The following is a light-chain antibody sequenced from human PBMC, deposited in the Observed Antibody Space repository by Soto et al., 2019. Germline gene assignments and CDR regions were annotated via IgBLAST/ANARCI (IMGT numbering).Light chain of an antibody. V-gene: IGLV2-14*01. J-gene: IGLJ1*01. CDR2: GVT. CDR3: SSFTTSYFYV. CDR1: GGGIGAYNY. Sequence: SALTQPASVSGSLGQSITLSCTGSGGGIGAYNYVSWYQQHPGKAPKLIVYGVTHRPSGVSSRFSASKSAYTASLTISALQAEDEADYYSSSFTTSYFYVFGPGTKLTVL.